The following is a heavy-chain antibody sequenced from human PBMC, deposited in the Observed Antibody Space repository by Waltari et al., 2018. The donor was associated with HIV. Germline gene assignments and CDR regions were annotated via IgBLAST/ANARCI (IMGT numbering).Heavy chain of an antibody. V-gene: IGHV4-34*01. CDR1: GGSFSGYY. CDR2: INHSGST. J-gene: IGHJ4*02. Sequence: QVQLQQWGAGLLKPSETLSLTCAVYGGSFSGYYWSWIRQPPGKGLEWIGEINHSGSTNYNPSLKSRVTISVDTSKNQFSLKLSSVTAADTAVYYCARGVRKRLLWFGEPWSQGTLVTVSS. CDR3: ARGVRKRLLWFGEP. D-gene: IGHD3-10*01.